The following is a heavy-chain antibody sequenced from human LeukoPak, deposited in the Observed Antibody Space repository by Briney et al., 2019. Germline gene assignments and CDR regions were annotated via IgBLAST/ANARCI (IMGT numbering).Heavy chain of an antibody. D-gene: IGHD3-3*01. CDR2: IYYSGST. J-gene: IGHJ4*02. Sequence: SETLSLTCTVSGGSISSYYWGWIRQPPGKGLEWIGSIYYSGSTYYNPSLKSRVTISVDTSKNQFSLKLSSVTATDTAVYYCARQEDYDFWSGHDYYFDYWGQGTLVTVSS. V-gene: IGHV4-39*01. CDR1: GGSISSYY. CDR3: ARQEDYDFWSGHDYYFDY.